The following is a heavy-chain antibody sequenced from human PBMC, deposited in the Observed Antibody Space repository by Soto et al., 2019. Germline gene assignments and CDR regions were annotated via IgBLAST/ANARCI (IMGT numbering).Heavy chain of an antibody. V-gene: IGHV4-30-4*01. Sequence: SETLSLTCTVSGGSISSGDYYWSWIRQPPGKGLEWIGYIYYSGSTYYNPSLKSRVTISVDTSKNQFSLKLSSVTAADTAVYYCARGRTEAGYYYGSGSSWFDPWGQGTLVTVSS. CDR1: GGSISSGDYY. J-gene: IGHJ5*02. D-gene: IGHD3-10*01. CDR2: IYYSGST. CDR3: ARGRTEAGYYYGSGSSWFDP.